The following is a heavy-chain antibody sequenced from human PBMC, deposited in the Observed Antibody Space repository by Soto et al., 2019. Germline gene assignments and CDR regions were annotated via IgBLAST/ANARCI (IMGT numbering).Heavy chain of an antibody. D-gene: IGHD3-16*01. CDR2: ISGSGRTI. V-gene: IGHV3-11*01. CDR3: ARLHSTWGWFDP. J-gene: IGHJ5*02. Sequence: QVQLVESGGGLVKPGGSLRLSCAASGIVFSDYMSWVRQAPGKGLEWLSYISGSGRTIYSADSVKGRFTISRDNATNSLYLQMNNVRTEDTAVYYCARLHSTWGWFDPWRQGTLVTVSS. CDR1: GIVFSDY.